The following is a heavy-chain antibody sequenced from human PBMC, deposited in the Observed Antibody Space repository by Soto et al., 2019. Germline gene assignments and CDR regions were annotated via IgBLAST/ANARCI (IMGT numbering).Heavy chain of an antibody. Sequence: GGSLRLSCAASGFTFSSYAMNWVRQAPGKGPEWVSVISGSGDSTYSADSVKGQFTITRDNSKNTLYLHMNSLRAEDTAVYFCAKDECRTTGCYANYWGQGTLVTVSS. D-gene: IGHD2-2*01. CDR1: GFTFSSYA. CDR2: ISGSGDST. J-gene: IGHJ4*02. CDR3: AKDECRTTGCYANY. V-gene: IGHV3-23*01.